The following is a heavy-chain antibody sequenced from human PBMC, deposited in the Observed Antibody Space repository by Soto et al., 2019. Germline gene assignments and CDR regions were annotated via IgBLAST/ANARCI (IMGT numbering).Heavy chain of an antibody. D-gene: IGHD3-16*02. J-gene: IGHJ4*02. CDR3: AREREESYYFDY. CDR1: GFTFSSYG. CDR2: IWYDGSNK. V-gene: IGHV3-33*01. Sequence: GGSLRLSCAASGFTFSSYGMHWVRQAPGKGLEWVAVIWYDGSNKYYADSVKGRFTISRDNSKNTLYLQMNSLRAEDTAVYYCAREREESYYFDYWGQGTLVTVSS.